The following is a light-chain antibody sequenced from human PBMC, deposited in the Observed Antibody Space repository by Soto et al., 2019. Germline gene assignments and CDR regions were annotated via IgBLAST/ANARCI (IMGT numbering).Light chain of an antibody. V-gene: IGLV4-69*01. J-gene: IGLJ2*01. CDR3: QTWGTGIQV. CDR1: SGHSSYA. Sequence: QPVLTQSPSASASLGASVKLTCTLSSGHSSYAIAWHQQQPGKGPRYLMKVNSDGSHNKGDGIPDRFSGSSSGAERSLTIPRLQSEDEADYYCQTWGTGIQVFGGGTKLTVL. CDR2: VNSDGSH.